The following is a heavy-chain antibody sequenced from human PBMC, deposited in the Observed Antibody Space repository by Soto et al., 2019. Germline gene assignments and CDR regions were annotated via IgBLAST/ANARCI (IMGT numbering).Heavy chain of an antibody. CDR2: INPNSGGT. CDR1: GYTFTGYY. D-gene: IGHD1-26*01. Sequence: ASVKVSCKASGYTFTGYYMHWVRQAPGQGLERMGWINPNSGGTNYAQKFQGWVTMTRDTSISTAYMELSRLRSDDTAVYYCAREPLRHMWLGENYYYYYEMYVCSQRTTVTVAS. J-gene: IGHJ6*02. CDR3: AREPLRHMWLGENYYYYYEMYV. V-gene: IGHV1-2*04.